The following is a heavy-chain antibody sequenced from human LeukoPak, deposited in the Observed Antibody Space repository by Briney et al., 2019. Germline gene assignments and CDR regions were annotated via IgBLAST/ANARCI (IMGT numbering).Heavy chain of an antibody. Sequence: SETLSLTCTVSGGSISSYYWSWIRQPPGKGLEWIGYIYYSGSTNYNPSLKSRVTISVDTSKNQFSLKLSSVTAADTAVYYCARDLVAGAPIGMDVWGQGTTVTVSS. CDR3: ARDLVAGAPIGMDV. D-gene: IGHD6-19*01. CDR1: GGSISSYY. CDR2: IYYSGST. V-gene: IGHV4-59*12. J-gene: IGHJ6*02.